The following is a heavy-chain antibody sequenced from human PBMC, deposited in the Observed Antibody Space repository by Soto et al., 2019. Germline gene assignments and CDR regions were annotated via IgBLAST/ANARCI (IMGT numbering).Heavy chain of an antibody. CDR2: INPDGSRT. V-gene: IGHV3-74*01. J-gene: IGHJ4*01. Sequence: EVQLVESGGDLVQPGGSLRLSCAASGFTFSNYWMHWVSQTPGKGLVWVSRINPDGSRTSYADSVRGRFTISRDNAKNTLYLQMNSLGADDTAVYYCARVAVTTYYFDTWGHGTLVTVSS. CDR3: ARVAVTTYYFDT. D-gene: IGHD4-17*01. CDR1: GFTFSNYW.